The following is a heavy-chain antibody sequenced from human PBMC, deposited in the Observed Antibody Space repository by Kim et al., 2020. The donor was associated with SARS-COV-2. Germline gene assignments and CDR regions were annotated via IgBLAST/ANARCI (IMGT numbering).Heavy chain of an antibody. CDR1: GFTFSSYA. CDR2: ISYDGSNK. Sequence: GGSLRLSCAASGFTFSSYAMHWVRQAPGKGLEWVAVISYDGSNKYYADSVKGRFTISRDNSKNMLYLQMNSLRAEDTAVYYCASPRSTDLKRDAFDIWG. J-gene: IGHJ3*02. CDR3: ASPRSTDLKRDAFDI. V-gene: IGHV3-30-3*01. D-gene: IGHD4-17*01.